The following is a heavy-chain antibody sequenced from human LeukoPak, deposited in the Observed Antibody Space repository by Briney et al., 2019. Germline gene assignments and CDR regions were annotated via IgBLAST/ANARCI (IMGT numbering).Heavy chain of an antibody. Sequence: PGGSLRLSCAASGFTFSAYTMNWVRQPPGKGLEWVSYIGSSGGAIYYADYVRGRFTISRDNAKNSLYLQMNSLRDEDTAVYYCARDGAGSGTNAFDIWGQGTMVSVSS. D-gene: IGHD6-13*01. J-gene: IGHJ3*02. V-gene: IGHV3-48*02. CDR1: GFTFSAYT. CDR2: IGSSGGAI. CDR3: ARDGAGSGTNAFDI.